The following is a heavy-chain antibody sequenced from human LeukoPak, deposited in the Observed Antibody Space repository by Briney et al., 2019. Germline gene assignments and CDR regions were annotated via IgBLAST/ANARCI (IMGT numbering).Heavy chain of an antibody. D-gene: IGHD3-3*01. J-gene: IGHJ4*02. V-gene: IGHV3-30*03. CDR3: AGHFGAWHYFDY. CDR1: RFTFSSSG. Sequence: GGSLRLSCAASRFTFSSSGMHWVRQAPGRGLEWVAVISYDGSHKYYVDSVKGRFTISRDNSKNTLYLQMNSLRGEDTAVYYCAGHFGAWHYFDYWGQGTLVTVSS. CDR2: ISYDGSHK.